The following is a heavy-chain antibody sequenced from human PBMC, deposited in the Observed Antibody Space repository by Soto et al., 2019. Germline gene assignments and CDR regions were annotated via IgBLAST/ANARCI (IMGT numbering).Heavy chain of an antibody. CDR1: GESFNDHY. V-gene: IGHV4-34*01. J-gene: IGHJ4*02. Sequence: SETLSLTCSVSGESFNDHYWGWLRQPPGKGLEWIGDVNLSGRSNYNPSLKSRVTISIDTSKNQFSLKLNSVTAADTAVYYCARHTPAISISDHWGQGTLVTVSS. CDR2: VNLSGRS. CDR3: ARHTPAISISDH. D-gene: IGHD2-15*01.